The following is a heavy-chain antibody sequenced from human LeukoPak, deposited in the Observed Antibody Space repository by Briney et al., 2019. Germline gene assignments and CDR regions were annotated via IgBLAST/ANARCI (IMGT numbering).Heavy chain of an antibody. Sequence: PSETLSLTCAVYGGSFSGYYWSWIRQPPGKGLEWIGEINHSGSTNYNPSLKSRVTISVDTSKNQFSLKLSSVTAADTAVYYCARLVGDIVVVPAAISYYYYYYMDVWGKGTTVTVSS. V-gene: IGHV4-34*01. J-gene: IGHJ6*03. CDR3: ARLVGDIVVVPAAISYYYYYYMDV. D-gene: IGHD2-2*02. CDR1: GGSFSGYY. CDR2: INHSGST.